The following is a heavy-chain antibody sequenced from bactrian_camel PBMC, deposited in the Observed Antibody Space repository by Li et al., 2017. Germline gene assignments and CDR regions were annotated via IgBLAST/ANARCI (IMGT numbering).Heavy chain of an antibody. Sequence: QVQLVESGGGSVQAGGSLRLSCAASGDVTEYVYRTHCMAWYRQVPGKELEGVAAIRTDGATTYADSAKGRFTISKDSAKATLYLQMNDLKPEDTGMYYCAADEGSTYCSGAPNYWGQGTQVTVS. CDR3: AADEGSTYCSGAPNY. CDR1: GDVTEYVYRTHC. D-gene: IGHD2*01. V-gene: IGHV3S53*01. J-gene: IGHJ4*01. CDR2: IRTDGAT.